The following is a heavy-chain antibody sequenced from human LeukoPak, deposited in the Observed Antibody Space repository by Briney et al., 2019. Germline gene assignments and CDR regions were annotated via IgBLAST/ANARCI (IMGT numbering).Heavy chain of an antibody. CDR1: GFTFSNYA. V-gene: IGHV3-30*04. CDR2: ISYDARNK. J-gene: IGHJ4*02. Sequence: GGSLRLSCVGSGFTFSNYAMHWVRQAPGKGLEWVTIISYDARNKYFADSVNGRFTVSRDNSKNTVYLQMNSLRAEDMALYYCAKDPPDWQSVDYWGQGTLVTVSS. CDR3: AKDPPDWQSVDY. D-gene: IGHD1-14*01.